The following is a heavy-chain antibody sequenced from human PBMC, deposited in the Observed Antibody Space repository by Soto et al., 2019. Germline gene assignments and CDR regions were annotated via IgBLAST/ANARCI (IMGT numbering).Heavy chain of an antibody. V-gene: IGHV1-8*01. CDR1: GYTFTSCD. CDR2: MSPNNGNT. Sequence: ASLTVSCMASGYTFTSCDIHWVRQAHGQGLEWMGWMSPNNGNTGYAQKFQGRVTMTRNTFIGTAYMELTSLRSEDTSVYYCAGEETGTAVYYMDVWGKGTTVTVSS. D-gene: IGHD1-1*01. CDR3: AGEETGTAVYYMDV. J-gene: IGHJ6*03.